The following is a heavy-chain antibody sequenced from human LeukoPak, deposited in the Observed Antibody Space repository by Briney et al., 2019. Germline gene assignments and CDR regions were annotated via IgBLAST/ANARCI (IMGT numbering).Heavy chain of an antibody. Sequence: ASVKVSCKASGYTFTSYYIHWVRQAPGQGLEWMGIINPSGGCTTYAQKFQGRVAMTRDTSTSRVYMEVSSLRSEDTAVYYCARTYSSSDEFDYWGQGTLVTVSS. CDR1: GYTFTSYY. V-gene: IGHV1-46*01. CDR2: INPSGGCT. J-gene: IGHJ4*02. CDR3: ARTYSSSDEFDY. D-gene: IGHD6-13*01.